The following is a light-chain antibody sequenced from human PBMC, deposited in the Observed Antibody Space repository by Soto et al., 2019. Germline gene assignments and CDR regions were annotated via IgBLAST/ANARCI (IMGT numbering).Light chain of an antibody. CDR2: GVS. J-gene: IGLJ1*01. V-gene: IGLV2-11*01. CDR3: YSYDRSYSVYV. Sequence: QSALTQPPSVSGSPGQWVTISCTGTSSDMGAYNYVPWYQQLPGPAPKLLLYGVSNRPSGVPDRFSGSKSGNAASLAISGLQAEDEADYYCYSYDRSYSVYVFGSGTKLTVL. CDR1: SSDMGAYNY.